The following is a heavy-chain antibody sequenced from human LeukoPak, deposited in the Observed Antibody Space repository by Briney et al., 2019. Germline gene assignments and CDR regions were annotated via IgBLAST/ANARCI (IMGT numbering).Heavy chain of an antibody. V-gene: IGHV3-21*01. D-gene: IGHD3-9*01. Sequence: GGSLRLSCAASGFTFSSYSMNWVRQAPGKGLEWVSSISSSSSYIYYADSVKGRFTISRDNAKNSLYLQVNSLRAEDTAVYYCARDQRYFDWLLEDPNWFDPWGQGTLVTVSS. CDR1: GFTFSSYS. J-gene: IGHJ5*02. CDR2: ISSSSSYI. CDR3: ARDQRYFDWLLEDPNWFDP.